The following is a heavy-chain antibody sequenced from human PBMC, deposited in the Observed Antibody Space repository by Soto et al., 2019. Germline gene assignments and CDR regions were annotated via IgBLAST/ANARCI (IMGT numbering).Heavy chain of an antibody. V-gene: IGHV1-69*06. CDR2: IIPIFGTP. Sequence: QVQLVQSGAEVKKPGSSVKVSCRASGGTFNNYVINWVRQAPGQGLAWMAGIIPIFGTPNYAQKFQGRVTITADKSTSTAYMELNSLRSEDTAVYYCAGRCDGTNCLAHFDYWGQGTLVTASS. CDR3: AGRCDGTNCLAHFDY. D-gene: IGHD2-2*01. CDR1: GGTFNNYV. J-gene: IGHJ4*02.